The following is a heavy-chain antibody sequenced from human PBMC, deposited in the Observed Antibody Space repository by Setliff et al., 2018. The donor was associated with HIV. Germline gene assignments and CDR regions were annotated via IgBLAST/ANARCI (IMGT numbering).Heavy chain of an antibody. CDR3: ARDASPDLSAFDI. CDR1: GFTFSDYY. J-gene: IGHJ3*02. Sequence: GGSLRLSCTASGFTFSDYYMTWVRQPPGKGLEWVSVLYTGGDSYYADSVKGRFTISRDNSKNTLYLQMNSLRVEDTAVYYCARDASPDLSAFDIWGQGTRVTVSS. CDR2: LYTGGDS. V-gene: IGHV3-53*01.